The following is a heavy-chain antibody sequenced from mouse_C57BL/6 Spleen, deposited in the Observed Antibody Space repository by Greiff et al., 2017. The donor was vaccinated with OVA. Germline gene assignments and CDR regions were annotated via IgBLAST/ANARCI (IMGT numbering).Heavy chain of an antibody. J-gene: IGHJ1*03. Sequence: QVQLQQPGAALVKPGASVKMSCKASGYTFTSYWITWVQQRPGQGLEWFGDIYPGGGSTNYHESFKSRATLTVDTTSSTAYMKLSSLTVENSAAYDCARSITAGVGDFDVWGTGTTVTVSS. V-gene: IGHV1-55*01. CDR3: ARSITAGVGDFDV. CDR2: IYPGGGST. D-gene: IGHD1-1*01. CDR1: GYTFTSYW.